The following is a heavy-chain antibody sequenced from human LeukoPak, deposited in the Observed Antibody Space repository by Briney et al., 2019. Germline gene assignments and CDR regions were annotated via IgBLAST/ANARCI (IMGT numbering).Heavy chain of an antibody. Sequence: SETLSLTCSVSGDLTNYYWIWIQQPDGKGLEWIGRIYSSGSTNYNPSLQSRVTMSVDTSTNHFSLKLSSMTAADTAVYYCARVRSGAFDFWGQGTMVTVSS. D-gene: IGHD6-19*01. CDR1: GDLTNYY. J-gene: IGHJ3*01. CDR3: ARVRSGAFDF. CDR2: IYSSGST. V-gene: IGHV4-4*07.